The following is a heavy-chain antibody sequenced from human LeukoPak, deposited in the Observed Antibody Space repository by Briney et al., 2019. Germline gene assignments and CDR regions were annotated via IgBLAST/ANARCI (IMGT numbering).Heavy chain of an antibody. D-gene: IGHD4-23*01. Sequence: GGSLRLSCAASGFTFSDYYMSWIRQAPGKGLEWVSYISSIGSTIYYADSVKGRFTISRDNAKNSLYLQMNSLRAEDTAVYYCARRDYGGDTAHFDYWGQGTLVTVSS. CDR1: GFTFSDYY. CDR3: ARRDYGGDTAHFDY. V-gene: IGHV3-11*01. CDR2: ISSIGSTI. J-gene: IGHJ4*02.